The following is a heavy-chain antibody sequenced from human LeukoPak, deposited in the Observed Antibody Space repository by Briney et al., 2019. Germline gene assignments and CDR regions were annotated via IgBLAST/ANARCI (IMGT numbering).Heavy chain of an antibody. CDR3: AGVAVGWIGFDY. D-gene: IGHD1-26*01. J-gene: IGHJ4*02. CDR1: GYTFTGYY. CDR2: INPNSGGT. V-gene: IGHV1-2*06. Sequence: ASVKVSCKASGYTFTGYYMHWVRQAPGQGLEWMGRINPNSGGTNYAQKFQGRVTMTRDTSISTAYMELSRLRSDDTAVYYCAGVAVGWIGFDYWGQGTLVTVSS.